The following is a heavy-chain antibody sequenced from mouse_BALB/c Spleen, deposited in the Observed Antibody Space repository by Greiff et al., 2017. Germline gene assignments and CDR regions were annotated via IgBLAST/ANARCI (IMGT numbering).Heavy chain of an antibody. Sequence: VQLKESGGGLVKPGGSLKLSCAASGFTFSSYAMSWVRQSPEKRLEWVAEISSGGSYTYYPDTVTGRFTISRDNAKNTLYLEMSSLRSEDTAMYYCARRGGGFYFDYWGQGTTLTVSS. CDR1: GFTFSSYA. V-gene: IGHV5-9-4*01. J-gene: IGHJ2*01. D-gene: IGHD1-1*02. CDR3: ARRGGGFYFDY. CDR2: ISSGGSYT.